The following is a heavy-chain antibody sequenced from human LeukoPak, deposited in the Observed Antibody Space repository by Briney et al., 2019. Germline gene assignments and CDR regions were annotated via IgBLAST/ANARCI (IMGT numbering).Heavy chain of an antibody. CDR1: GFTFSSYA. Sequence: GGSLRLSCAASGFTFSSYAMHWVRQAPGKGLEWVAVISYGGSNKYYADSVKGRFTISRDNSKNTLYLQMNSLRAEDTAVYYCARPKDIVVVPAAAYDYWGQGTLVTVSS. V-gene: IGHV3-30*04. CDR2: ISYGGSNK. CDR3: ARPKDIVVVPAAAYDY. D-gene: IGHD2-2*01. J-gene: IGHJ4*02.